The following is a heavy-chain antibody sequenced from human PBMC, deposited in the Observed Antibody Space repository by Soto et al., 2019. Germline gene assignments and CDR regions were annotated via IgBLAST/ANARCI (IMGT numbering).Heavy chain of an antibody. CDR1: GYPFTGYY. V-gene: IGHV1-2*02. Sequence: GXSVKVSCKASGYPFTGYYMHWVRQAPGQGLEWMGWINPNSGGTNYAQKFQCRVTMTRDTSISTAYMELSRLRSDDTAVYYCATIYGDSSGGYCGQRTLVTVSS. J-gene: IGHJ4*02. CDR2: INPNSGGT. CDR3: ATIYGDSSGGY. D-gene: IGHD4-17*01.